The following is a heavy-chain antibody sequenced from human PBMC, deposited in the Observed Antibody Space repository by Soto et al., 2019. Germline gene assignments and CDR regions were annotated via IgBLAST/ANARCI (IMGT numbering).Heavy chain of an antibody. V-gene: IGHV1-69*06. CDR1: GGTFSSYA. J-gene: IGHJ5*02. Sequence: SVKVSCKASGGTFSSYAISWVRQAPGQGLEWMGGIIPIFGTANYAQKFQGRVTITADKSTSTAYMELSSLRPEDTAVYYCARDLVRGTAWFDPWGQGTLVTVSS. CDR3: ARDLVRGTAWFDP. D-gene: IGHD3-10*01. CDR2: IIPIFGTA.